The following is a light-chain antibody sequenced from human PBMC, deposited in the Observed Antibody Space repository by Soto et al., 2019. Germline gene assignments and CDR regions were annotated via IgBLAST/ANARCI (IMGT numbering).Light chain of an antibody. J-gene: IGKJ1*01. CDR1: QSVSNY. CDR2: DTS. CDR3: QQGSNWPP. V-gene: IGKV3-11*01. Sequence: EYMWTLLASNLSQSPGKRATLSCRASQSVSNYLTWYQQKPGQAPRLLIYDTSTRATGIPARVSGSGSGTEFTLTINNLQAEDCGVYNWQQGSNWPPFAQGTKVDIK.